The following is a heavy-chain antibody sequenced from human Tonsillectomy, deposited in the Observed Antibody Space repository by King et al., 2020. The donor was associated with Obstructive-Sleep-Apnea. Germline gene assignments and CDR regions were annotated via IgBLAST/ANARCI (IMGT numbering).Heavy chain of an antibody. D-gene: IGHD4-17*01. V-gene: IGHV4-39*07. CDR2: IYYSWNS. CDR3: ARIYGDYEQGYFDY. CDR1: GGSISSSTYY. Sequence: QLQESGPGLVKPSETLSLTCTVSGGSISSSTYYWGWIRQPPGKGLEWIGSIYYSWNSYYKPSLKSRVTISVDTSKNQFSLKLSSVTAADTAVYYCARIYGDYEQGYFDYWGQGTLVTVSS. J-gene: IGHJ4*02.